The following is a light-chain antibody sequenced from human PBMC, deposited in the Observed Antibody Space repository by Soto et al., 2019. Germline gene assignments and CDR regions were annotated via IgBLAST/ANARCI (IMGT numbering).Light chain of an antibody. CDR1: SSDVGGYNS. CDR3: SSYTGSNDFGV. J-gene: IGLJ1*01. CDR2: EVN. V-gene: IGLV2-8*01. Sequence: QSALTQPPSASESPGQSVTIPCTGTSSDVGGYNSVSWYQQHPGKAPKLMIYEVNKRPSGVPDRFSGSKSGNTASLTVSGLQAEDEADYYCSSYTGSNDFGVFGPGTKVTVL.